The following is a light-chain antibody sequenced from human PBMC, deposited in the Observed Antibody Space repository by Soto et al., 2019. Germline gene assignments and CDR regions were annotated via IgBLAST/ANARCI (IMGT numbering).Light chain of an antibody. V-gene: IGKV3-11*01. CDR1: QSVSTN. CDR3: QQRGNWPPLT. CDR2: DAS. Sequence: DIVLTQSPGTLSLSPGERASLSCRASQSVSTNLAWYQHKPGQAPRLLIYDASNRATGIPARFSGTGSGTDFTLTISSLEPDDFAVYYCQQRGNWPPLTFGGGTKVDIK. J-gene: IGKJ4*01.